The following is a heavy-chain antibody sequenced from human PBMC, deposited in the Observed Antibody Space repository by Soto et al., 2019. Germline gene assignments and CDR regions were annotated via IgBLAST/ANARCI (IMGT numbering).Heavy chain of an antibody. CDR2: ITYEGSFQ. Sequence: QVQLVESGGGVVQPGGSLGLSCQASGFNFDNYGMHWVPQAPGKGLEGGAVITYEGSFQYYADSVKGRFTISRDNSKNTLSLHLNTLKPEDTAVYHCAKDRVGGTFYTPLAFWGQGTLVTVSS. CDR3: AKDRVGGTFYTPLAF. D-gene: IGHD1-7*01. V-gene: IGHV3-30*18. CDR1: GFNFDNYG. J-gene: IGHJ4*02.